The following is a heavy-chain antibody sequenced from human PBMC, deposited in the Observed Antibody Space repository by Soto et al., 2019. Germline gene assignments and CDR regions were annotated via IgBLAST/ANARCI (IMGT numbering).Heavy chain of an antibody. CDR3: ARARRDYDFWSGYYNTYYYYGMDV. D-gene: IGHD3-3*01. CDR1: GGSISSYY. V-gene: IGHV4-59*01. J-gene: IGHJ6*02. Sequence: QVQLQESGPGLVKPSETLSLTCTVSGGSISSYYWSWIRQPPGKGLEWIGYIYYSGSTNYNPSLKSRVTISVDTSKNLFSLKLSSVTAADTAVYYCARARRDYDFWSGYYNTYYYYGMDVWGQGTTVTLSS. CDR2: IYYSGST.